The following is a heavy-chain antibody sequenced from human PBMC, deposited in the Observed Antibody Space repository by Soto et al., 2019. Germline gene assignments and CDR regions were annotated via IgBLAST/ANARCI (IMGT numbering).Heavy chain of an antibody. Sequence: GGSLRLSCAASGFTFDDYAMHWVRQAPGKGLEWVSGISWNSGSIGYADSVKGRFTISRDNAKNSLYLQMNSLRAEDTALYYCAKDTLRSNGLQDAFDIWGQGTMVTVSS. J-gene: IGHJ3*02. CDR1: GFTFDDYA. CDR3: AKDTLRSNGLQDAFDI. V-gene: IGHV3-9*01. CDR2: ISWNSGSI. D-gene: IGHD4-4*01.